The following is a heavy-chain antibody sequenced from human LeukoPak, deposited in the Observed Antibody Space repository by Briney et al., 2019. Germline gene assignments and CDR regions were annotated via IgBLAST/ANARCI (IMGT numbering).Heavy chain of an antibody. CDR3: ARDRRTGTTARAYWFDP. CDR2: ISSSSSYI. Sequence: PGGSLRLSCAASGFTFSSYSMNWVRQAPGKGLEWVSSISSSSSYIYYADSVKGRFTISRDNAKNSLYLQMNSLRAEDTAVYYCARDRRTGTTARAYWFDPWGQGTLVTVS. J-gene: IGHJ5*02. D-gene: IGHD1-7*01. V-gene: IGHV3-21*01. CDR1: GFTFSSYS.